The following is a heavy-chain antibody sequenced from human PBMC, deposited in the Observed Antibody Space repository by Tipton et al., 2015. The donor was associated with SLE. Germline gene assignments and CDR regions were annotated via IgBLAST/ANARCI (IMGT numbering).Heavy chain of an antibody. V-gene: IGHV4-59*01. CDR2: MYRSGTT. CDR1: GGSIRSSNW. D-gene: IGHD1-26*01. CDR3: ARSGSYPYYYYYMDV. Sequence: TLSLTCAVSGGSIRSSNWWSWIRQPPGKGLEWIGYMYRSGTTNYNPSLKSRVTISVDTSKNQFSLKLSSVTAADTAVYYCARSGSYPYYYYYMDVWGKGTTVTVSS. J-gene: IGHJ6*03.